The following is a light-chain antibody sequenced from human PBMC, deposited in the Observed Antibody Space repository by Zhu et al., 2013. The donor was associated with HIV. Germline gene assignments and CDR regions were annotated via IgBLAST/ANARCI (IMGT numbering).Light chain of an antibody. CDR1: NSDVGGYNY. V-gene: IGLV2-14*01. Sequence: QSALTQPASVSGSPGQSITVSCTGTNSDVGGYNYVSWYQQHPDKAPKLMIYEVSNQPSGVSDRFSGSKSGNTASLTISGLQAEDEADYYCQSYDSSLSGSWVFGGGTKLTVL. J-gene: IGLJ3*02. CDR3: QSYDSSLSGSWV. CDR2: EVS.